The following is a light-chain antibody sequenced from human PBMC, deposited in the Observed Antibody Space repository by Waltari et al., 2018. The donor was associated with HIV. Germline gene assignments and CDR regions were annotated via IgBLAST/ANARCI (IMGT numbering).Light chain of an antibody. V-gene: IGKV4-1*01. J-gene: IGKJ1*01. CDR2: WAS. CDR1: HSVLSLPQNQDF. Sequence: DIVLTQSPDSLAVSLGDRATIRCQSSHSVLSLPQNQDFLAWYQQKPGQPPKLLIYWASTRESGVPARFSGSGSGTDFSLTISSLQAEDVAVYYCQQYHSIPWTFGQGTKVEIK. CDR3: QQYHSIPWT.